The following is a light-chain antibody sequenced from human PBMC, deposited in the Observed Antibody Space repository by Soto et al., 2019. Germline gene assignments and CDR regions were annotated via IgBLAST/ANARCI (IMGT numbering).Light chain of an antibody. V-gene: IGKV1-12*01. CDR3: QQANSFPVT. J-gene: IGKJ5*01. CDR2: AAS. Sequence: DLQMTQSPSYVSASVGDSVTIACRASQDIRRQLAWYQQRPGKAPRVLIYAASNLQSGVPSRFTGSGSGTDFTLTISSLQPDDFATYFCQQANSFPVTFGQGTRLEI. CDR1: QDIRRQ.